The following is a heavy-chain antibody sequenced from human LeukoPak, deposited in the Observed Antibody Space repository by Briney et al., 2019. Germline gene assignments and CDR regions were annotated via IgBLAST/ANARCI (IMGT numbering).Heavy chain of an antibody. J-gene: IGHJ4*02. CDR3: AKLGTTMVRGAPPYYFDY. CDR2: ISGSGGST. Sequence: GGSLRLPCAASGFTFSSYAMSWVRQAPGKGLEWVSAISGSGGSTYYADSVKGRFTISRDNSKNTLYLQMNSLRAEDTAVYYCAKLGTTMVRGAPPYYFDYWGQGTLVTVSS. V-gene: IGHV3-23*01. CDR1: GFTFSSYA. D-gene: IGHD3-10*01.